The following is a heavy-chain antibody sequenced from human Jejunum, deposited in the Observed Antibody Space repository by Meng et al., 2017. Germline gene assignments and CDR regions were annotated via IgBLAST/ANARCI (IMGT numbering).Heavy chain of an antibody. J-gene: IGHJ4*02. Sequence: HEQLVQSGAEVQKPGSSVKVSCKASCGPLSSDALRVVLQAPEQGHEWMGGILPIIGRTDDAQKFQGRLTITADESTSPAYLELSRLRSQNTALYYCARGAVMATTYYFEYWGQGSLVTVSS. CDR1: CGPLSSDA. V-gene: IGHV1-69*01. CDR3: ARGAVMATTYYFEY. D-gene: IGHD2/OR15-2a*01. CDR2: ILPIIGRT.